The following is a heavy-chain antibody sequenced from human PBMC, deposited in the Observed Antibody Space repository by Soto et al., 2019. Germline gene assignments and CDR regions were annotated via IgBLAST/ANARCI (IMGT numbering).Heavy chain of an antibody. CDR2: IGPYEGVT. J-gene: IGHJ2*01. D-gene: IGHD2-15*01. CDR1: GYTFNDYG. CDR3: ARCYCSVGSCYTCWHFDL. V-gene: IGHV1-18*01. Sequence: QVQLVQSGAEVKKPGASVRVSCKASGYTFNDYGISWARQAPGQGLEWMGWIGPYEGVTNHAQTFQGRVTMTVDTSTTTADMELRSLRSDDTALYYCARCYCSVGSCYTCWHFDLWGPGTLVTVTA.